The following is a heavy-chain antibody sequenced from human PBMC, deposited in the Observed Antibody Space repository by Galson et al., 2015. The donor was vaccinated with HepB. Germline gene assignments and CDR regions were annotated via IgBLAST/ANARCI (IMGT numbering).Heavy chain of an antibody. CDR1: GFTFSSYW. CDR2: INSDGSST. D-gene: IGHD6-6*01. Sequence: SLRLSCAASGFTFSSYWMHWVRQAPGKGLVWVSRINSDGSSTSYADSVKGRFTISRDNAKNTLYLQMNSLRAEDTAVYYCAREDSSSPIFDYWGQGTLVTVSS. CDR3: AREDSSSPIFDY. V-gene: IGHV3-74*01. J-gene: IGHJ4*02.